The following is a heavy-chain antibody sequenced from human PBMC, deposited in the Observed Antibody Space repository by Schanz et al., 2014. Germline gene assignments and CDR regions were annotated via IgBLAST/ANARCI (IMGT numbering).Heavy chain of an antibody. CDR2: IDDTGST. V-gene: IGHV4-39*01. J-gene: IGHJ5*02. CDR3: ARLMVPGWFDP. D-gene: IGHD3-10*01. Sequence: QLQLQESGPGLVIPSETLSLTCTVSGGSISSSTYYWGWIRQPPGKGPEWIGTIDDTGSTYYTPSRGGRLTMSVATSKSQLSVQLTSWTAADTAVYYCARLMVPGWFDPWGQGQLVTVSS. CDR1: GGSISSSTYY.